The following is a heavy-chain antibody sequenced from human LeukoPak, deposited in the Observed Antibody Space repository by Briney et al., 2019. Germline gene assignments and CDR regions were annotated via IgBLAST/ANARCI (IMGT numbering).Heavy chain of an antibody. J-gene: IGHJ4*02. CDR2: ISSSSSYI. CDR1: GFTFSSYS. CDR3: ARDPDYCDSSGYLDY. V-gene: IGHV3-21*01. D-gene: IGHD3-22*01. Sequence: GGSLRVSCAASGFTFSSYSMNWVRQAPGKGLEWVSSISSSSSYIYYADSVKGRFTISRDNAKNSLYLQMNSLRAEDTAVYYCARDPDYCDSSGYLDYWGQGTLVTVSS.